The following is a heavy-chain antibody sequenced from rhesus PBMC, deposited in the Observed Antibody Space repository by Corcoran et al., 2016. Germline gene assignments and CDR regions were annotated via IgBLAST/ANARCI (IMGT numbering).Heavy chain of an antibody. CDR1: GFTFSSYG. CDR2: ISSASSYI. Sequence: EVQLVESGGGLVQPVGSLRLSCAASGFTFSSYGMSWVRQARGKVLGWVSSISSASSYIYYADSVKGRFTISRDNAKNSLSLQMNSLRAEDTAVYYCTRVTGTTHFDYWGQGVLVTVSS. V-gene: IGHV3S16*01. D-gene: IGHD1-7*02. J-gene: IGHJ4*01. CDR3: TRVTGTTHFDY.